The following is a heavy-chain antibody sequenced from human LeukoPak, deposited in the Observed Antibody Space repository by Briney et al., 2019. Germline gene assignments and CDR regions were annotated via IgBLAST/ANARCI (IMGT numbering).Heavy chain of an antibody. V-gene: IGHV1-8*01. CDR2: MNPNSGNT. J-gene: IGHJ6*02. Sequence: ASVTVSCRASGYTFTSYDINWVRQATGQGLEWMGWMNPNSGNTGYAQKFQGRVTMTRNTSISTAYMELSSLRSEDTAVYYCASLRITMVRGVTRNYYYYYGMDVWGQGTTVTVSS. CDR1: GYTFTSYD. CDR3: ASLRITMVRGVTRNYYYYYGMDV. D-gene: IGHD3-10*01.